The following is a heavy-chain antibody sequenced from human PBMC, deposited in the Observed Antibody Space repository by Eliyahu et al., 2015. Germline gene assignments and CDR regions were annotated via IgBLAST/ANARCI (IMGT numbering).Heavy chain of an antibody. Sequence: QVQLEQSGXEVKEPGSSVKXSXKAXXDSFSDYAISWVRQAXGQGLEWMGRIIPFFGVAKYAEKFQGRLTITADKSTRTGYMELSSLRSEDTAVYYCAKFERWYDSSEYYFDYWGQGTLVTVSS. CDR3: AKFERWYDSSEYYFDY. V-gene: IGHV1-69*02. CDR1: XDSFSDYA. CDR2: IIPFFGVA. D-gene: IGHD2-15*01. J-gene: IGHJ4*02.